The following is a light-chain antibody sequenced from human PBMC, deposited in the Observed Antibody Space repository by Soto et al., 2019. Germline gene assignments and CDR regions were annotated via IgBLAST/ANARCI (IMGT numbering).Light chain of an antibody. V-gene: IGLV2-14*01. CDR3: SSYPSSSTRYV. CDR2: AVY. Sequence: QSALTQPASVSFSPGQSITISCTGTSSDVGDYDYVSLYRQHPGKAPQLLIYAVYNRPSGVSNRFSASKSGTTASLTISGLQAEDEADYFCSSYPSSSTRYVFGAGTKVTV. J-gene: IGLJ1*01. CDR1: SSDVGDYDY.